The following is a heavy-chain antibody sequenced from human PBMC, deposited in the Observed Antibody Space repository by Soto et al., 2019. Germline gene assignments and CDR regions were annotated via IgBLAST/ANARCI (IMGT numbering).Heavy chain of an antibody. Sequence: GSLRLSCSASGFTFSSHDMNWVRQAPGKGLVWVSRIDSDESNTNYADSVKGRFTISRDNAKNTLYLQMNSLRAEDTAVYYCARAFNYYYMDVWGKGTTVTVSS. CDR1: GFTFSSHD. CDR2: IDSDESNT. CDR3: ARAFNYYYMDV. V-gene: IGHV3-74*01. J-gene: IGHJ6*03.